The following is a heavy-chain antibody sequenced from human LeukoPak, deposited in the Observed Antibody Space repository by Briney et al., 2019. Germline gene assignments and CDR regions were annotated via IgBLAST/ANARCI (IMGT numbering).Heavy chain of an antibody. D-gene: IGHD3-22*01. CDR2: INSDGSST. CDR1: GFTFSSYW. V-gene: IGHV3-74*01. CDR3: ARVSYYDSSGYSALLRYFDL. Sequence: GGSLRLSCAASGFTFSSYWMHWVRQAPGKGLVWVSRINSDGSSTSYADSVKGRFTISRDNAKNTLYLQMNSLRAEDTAVYYCARVSYYDSSGYSALLRYFDLWGRGTLVTVSS. J-gene: IGHJ2*01.